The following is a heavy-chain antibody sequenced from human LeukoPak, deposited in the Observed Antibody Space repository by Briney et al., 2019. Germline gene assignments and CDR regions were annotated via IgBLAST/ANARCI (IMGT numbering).Heavy chain of an antibody. CDR3: ARHEHSSSWSPPEYFDV. V-gene: IGHV4-38-2*02. J-gene: IGHJ2*01. D-gene: IGHD6-13*01. CDR1: GSYISSGYY. CDR2: IYHSGST. Sequence: SATLSLTSTVSGSYISSGYYWAWLRQPPGRGLQWVGSIYHSGSTYYNPSLKSQVTISVDTSKNQFSLKLRSLTAADTAVYYCARHEHSSSWSPPEYFDVWGRGALVTVSS.